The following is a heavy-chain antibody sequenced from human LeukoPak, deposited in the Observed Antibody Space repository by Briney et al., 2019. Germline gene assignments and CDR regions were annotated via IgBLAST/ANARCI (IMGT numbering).Heavy chain of an antibody. CDR1: GGSLSSSSYY. CDR2: IYYSGST. V-gene: IGHV4-39*01. CDR3: ARRDGSGSYSLYYFDY. J-gene: IGHJ4*02. Sequence: SETLSLTCTVSGGSLSSSSYYWGWIRQPPGKGLEWIGSIYYSGSTYYNPSLKSRVTISVDTSKNQFSLKLSSVTAADTAVYYCARRDGSGSYSLYYFDYWGQGTLVTVSS. D-gene: IGHD3-10*01.